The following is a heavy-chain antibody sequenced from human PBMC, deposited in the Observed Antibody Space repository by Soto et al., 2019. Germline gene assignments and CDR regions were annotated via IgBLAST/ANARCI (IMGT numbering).Heavy chain of an antibody. Sequence: SRTLARAASEFSFTSYAMSYFHQAPGKGLEWVSDISGSGGSTYYADFVKGRFTISRDNSKTTLYLQMNSLRAEDTAVYYCAKDLTVAIDYFDYWGQGTLVTVSS. CDR1: EFSFTSYA. D-gene: IGHD6-19*01. CDR3: AKDLTVAIDYFDY. J-gene: IGHJ4*02. V-gene: IGHV3-23*01. CDR2: ISGSGGST.